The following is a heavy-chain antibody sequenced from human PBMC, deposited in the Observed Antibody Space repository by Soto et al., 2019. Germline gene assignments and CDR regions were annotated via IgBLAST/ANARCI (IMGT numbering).Heavy chain of an antibody. V-gene: IGHV3-53*01. Sequence: PGGSLRLSCAASGFTVSTNYMSWVHQAPGKGLEWVSLIYSGGSTYYADSVKGRFTISSDNSKNTLYLQMNSLRAEDTAVYYCARRSSGYPYYFDYWGQGTLVTVSS. CDR3: ARRSSGYPYYFDY. J-gene: IGHJ4*02. CDR1: GFTVSTNY. D-gene: IGHD3-22*01. CDR2: IYSGGST.